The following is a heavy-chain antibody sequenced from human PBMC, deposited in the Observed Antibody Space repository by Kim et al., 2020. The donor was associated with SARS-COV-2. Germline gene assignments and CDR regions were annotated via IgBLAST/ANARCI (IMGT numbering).Heavy chain of an antibody. CDR2: ISWNSGSI. D-gene: IGHD6-13*01. J-gene: IGHJ4*02. Sequence: GGSLRLSCAASGFTFDDYAMHWVRQAPGKGLEWVSGISWNSGSIGYADSVKGRFTISRDNAKNSLYLQMNSLRAEDTALYYCAAAAGSFWAYWGQGTLVTVSS. CDR1: GFTFDDYA. V-gene: IGHV3-9*01. CDR3: AAAAGSFWAY.